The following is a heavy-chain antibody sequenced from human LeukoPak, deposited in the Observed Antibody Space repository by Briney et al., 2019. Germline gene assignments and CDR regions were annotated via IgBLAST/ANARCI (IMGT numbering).Heavy chain of an antibody. CDR2: IHTSGST. CDR1: GGSISTYY. Sequence: SETLSLTCTVSGGSISTYYWSWIRQPAGKGLEWIGRIHTSGSTDYNPSLESRVTMSVDTSRNQFSLKLSSVTAADTAVYYCAREGSMTARPFVSIDYWGQGPLVTVSS. D-gene: IGHD6-6*01. V-gene: IGHV4-4*07. CDR3: AREGSMTARPFVSIDY. J-gene: IGHJ4*02.